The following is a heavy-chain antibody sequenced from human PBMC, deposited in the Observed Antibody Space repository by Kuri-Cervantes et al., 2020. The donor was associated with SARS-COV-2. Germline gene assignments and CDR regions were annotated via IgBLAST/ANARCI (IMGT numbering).Heavy chain of an antibody. CDR1: GGSISGYY. J-gene: IGHJ4*02. CDR2: VYSSGGT. D-gene: IGHD5-12*01. V-gene: IGHV4-4*07. Sequence: SETLSLTCTLSGGSISGYYWSWIRQSAGKGLEFIWRVYSSGGTNYNPSLESRVTMSIDTAKNQVSLKLSSVTAADTAVYYCARVALSRSGYSGYDFDYWGQGTLVTVSS. CDR3: ARVALSRSGYSGYDFDY.